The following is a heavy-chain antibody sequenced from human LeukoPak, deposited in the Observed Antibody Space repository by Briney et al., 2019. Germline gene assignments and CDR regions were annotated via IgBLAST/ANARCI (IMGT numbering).Heavy chain of an antibody. V-gene: IGHV5-51*01. CDR3: ARRGPMVRGVIRAFDI. J-gene: IGHJ3*02. D-gene: IGHD3-10*01. CDR1: GYSFTSYW. CDR2: IYPGDSDT. Sequence: GESLKISCKGSGYSFTSYWIGWVRQMPGKGLEWMGIIYPGDSDTRYSPSFQGQVTISADKSISTAYLQWSSLKASDTAMYYCARRGPMVRGVIRAFDIWGQGTMVTVSS.